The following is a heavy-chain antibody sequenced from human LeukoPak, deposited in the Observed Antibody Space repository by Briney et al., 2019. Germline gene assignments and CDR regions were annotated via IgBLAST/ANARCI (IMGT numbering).Heavy chain of an antibody. Sequence: SETLSLTCAVYGGSFSGYYWGWIRQPPGKGLEWIGSIYYSGSTYYNPSLKSRVTISVDTSKNQFSLKLSSVTAADTAVYYCARQTYGSGRFFSYYFDYWGQGTLVTVSS. V-gene: IGHV4-34*01. J-gene: IGHJ4*02. CDR2: IYYSGST. CDR3: ARQTYGSGRFFSYYFDY. D-gene: IGHD3-10*01. CDR1: GGSFSGYY.